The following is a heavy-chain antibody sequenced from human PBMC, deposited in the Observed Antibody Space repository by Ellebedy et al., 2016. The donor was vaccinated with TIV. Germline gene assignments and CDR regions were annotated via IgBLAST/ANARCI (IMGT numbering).Heavy chain of an antibody. CDR2: ISGSGGST. Sequence: GESLKISCAASGFTFSSYAMSWVRQAPGKGLEWVSAISGSGGSTYYADSVKGRFTISRDNSKNTLYLQMNSLTAEDTAVYYCAKDRYGDYVVYFDYWGQGTLVTVSS. V-gene: IGHV3-23*01. J-gene: IGHJ4*02. CDR1: GFTFSSYA. D-gene: IGHD4-17*01. CDR3: AKDRYGDYVVYFDY.